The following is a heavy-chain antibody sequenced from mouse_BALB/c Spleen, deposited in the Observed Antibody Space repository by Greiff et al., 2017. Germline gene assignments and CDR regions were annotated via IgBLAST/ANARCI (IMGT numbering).Heavy chain of an antibody. CDR1: GYTFTDYE. CDR2: IDPETGGT. D-gene: IGHD1-1*01. V-gene: IGHV1-15*01. Sequence: QVQLQQSGAELVRPGASVTLSCKASGYTFTDYEMHWVKQTPVHGLEWIGAIDPETGGTAYNQKFKGKATLTADKSSSTAYMELRSLTSEDSAVYYCTRSYYGSSYYWYFDVWGAGTTVTVSS. J-gene: IGHJ1*01. CDR3: TRSYYGSSYYWYFDV.